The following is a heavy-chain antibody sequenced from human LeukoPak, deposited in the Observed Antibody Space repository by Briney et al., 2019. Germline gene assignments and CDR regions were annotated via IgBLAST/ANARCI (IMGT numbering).Heavy chain of an antibody. CDR3: ARPFHYYGSGSYYNGWYFDL. Sequence: SETLSLTCAVYGGSFSGYYWSWIRQPPGKGLEWIGEMNHSGSTNYNPSLKSRVTISVDTSKNQFSLKLSSVTAADTAVYYCARPFHYYGSGSYYNGWYFDLWGRGTLVTVSS. CDR2: MNHSGST. J-gene: IGHJ2*01. V-gene: IGHV4-34*01. CDR1: GGSFSGYY. D-gene: IGHD3-10*01.